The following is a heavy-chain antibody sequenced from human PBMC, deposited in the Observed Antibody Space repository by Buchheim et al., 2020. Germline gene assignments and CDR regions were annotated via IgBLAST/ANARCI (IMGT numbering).Heavy chain of an antibody. CDR3: ARVPVYSDSSGYGLFGVDC. D-gene: IGHD3-22*01. J-gene: IGHJ4*02. Sequence: QVQLQESGPGLVKPSEILSLTCTVSSGSVSSGSYYWSWIRQPPGKGLEWIGYIYYSGGTNYNPSLKSRVTISVDTSKNQFSLTLSSVTAADTAMYYCARVPVYSDSSGYGLFGVDCWGQGT. CDR1: SGSVSSGSYY. V-gene: IGHV4-61*01. CDR2: IYYSGGT.